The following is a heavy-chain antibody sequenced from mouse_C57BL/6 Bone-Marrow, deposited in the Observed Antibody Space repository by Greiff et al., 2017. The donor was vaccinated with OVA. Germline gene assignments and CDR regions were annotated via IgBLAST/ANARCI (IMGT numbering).Heavy chain of an antibody. CDR2: INPSTGGT. V-gene: IGHV1-42*01. J-gene: IGHJ2*01. CDR1: GYSFTGYY. Sequence: EVKLMESGPELVKPGASVKISCKASGYSFTGYYMNWVKQSPEKSLEWIGEINPSTGGTTYNQKFKAKATLTVDKSSSTAYMQLKSLTSEDSAVYYCARYSNFYYFDYWGQGTTLTASS. CDR3: ARYSNFYYFDY. D-gene: IGHD2-5*01.